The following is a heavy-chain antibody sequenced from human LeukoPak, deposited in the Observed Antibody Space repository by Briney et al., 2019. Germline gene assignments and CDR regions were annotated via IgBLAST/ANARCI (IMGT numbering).Heavy chain of an antibody. Sequence: GGSLRLSCVASGFTFSYYGMHWVRQAPGKGLEWVAFIRFDGSNYYYGDSVKGRFTISRDNSKNTLYLQMNSLRNEDTAVYYCAKVRYCSGVNCYPDDNWGQGTLVTVSS. CDR2: IRFDGSNY. CDR1: GFTFSYYG. CDR3: AKVRYCSGVNCYPDDN. J-gene: IGHJ4*02. D-gene: IGHD2-15*01. V-gene: IGHV3-30*02.